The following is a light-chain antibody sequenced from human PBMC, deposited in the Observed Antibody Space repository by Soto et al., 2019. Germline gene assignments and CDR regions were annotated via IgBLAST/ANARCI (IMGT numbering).Light chain of an antibody. J-gene: IGKJ2*01. CDR3: QQYNSSSHT. CDR2: DAS. V-gene: IGKV1-5*01. Sequence: DVQMTQSPSTLSASVGDRVTITCRASQSIGNWLAWYQQKPGKAPKLLIYDASSLESGVSSRFSGRTSGTEFALTISSLQPDDVATYYFQQYNSSSHTFGQGTKLEIK. CDR1: QSIGNW.